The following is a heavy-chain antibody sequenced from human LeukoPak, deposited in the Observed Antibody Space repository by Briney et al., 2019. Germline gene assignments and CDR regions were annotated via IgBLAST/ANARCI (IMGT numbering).Heavy chain of an antibody. Sequence: GGSLRLSCAASGFTFTKYGMSWVRQAPGKGLEWISTISDSGAYTYYADSVKGRFTISRDNAKNTLYLQMNSLRAEDTAVYYCARGVSPLNYYFDYWGQGTLVTVSS. CDR1: GFTFTKYG. CDR3: ARGVSPLNYYFDY. D-gene: IGHD6-13*01. J-gene: IGHJ4*02. CDR2: ISDSGAYT. V-gene: IGHV3-23*01.